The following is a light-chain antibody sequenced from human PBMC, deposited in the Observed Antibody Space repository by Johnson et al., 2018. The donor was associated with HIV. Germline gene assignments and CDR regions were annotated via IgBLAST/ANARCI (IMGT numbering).Light chain of an antibody. J-gene: IGLJ1*01. Sequence: QSVLTQPPSVSAAPGQKVTISCSGSSSNIGNNYVSWYQQLPGTAPKLLIYENNKRPSGIPDRFSGSKSGTSATLGITGLQTGDEADYYCGTWAASLSATAVFGTGTKVTVL. CDR2: ENN. CDR1: SSNIGNNY. V-gene: IGLV1-51*02. CDR3: GTWAASLSATAV.